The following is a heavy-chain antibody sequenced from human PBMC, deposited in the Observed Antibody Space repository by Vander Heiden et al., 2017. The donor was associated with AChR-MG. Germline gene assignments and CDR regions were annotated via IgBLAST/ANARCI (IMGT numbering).Heavy chain of an antibody. CDR1: GFTFSSYS. D-gene: IGHD3-9*01. CDR3: ARDEILTGYHVY. Sequence: EVQLVESGGGLVKPGGSLRLSCAASGFTFSSYSMNWVRQGQGKGLEWVSSISSSSSYIYYADSVKGRFTISRDNAKNSLYLQMNSLRAEDTAVYYCARDEILTGYHVYWGQGTLVTVSS. CDR2: ISSSSSYI. V-gene: IGHV3-21*01. J-gene: IGHJ4*02.